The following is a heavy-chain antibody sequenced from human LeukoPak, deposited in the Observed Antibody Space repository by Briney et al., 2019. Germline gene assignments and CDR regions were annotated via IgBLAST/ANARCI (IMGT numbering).Heavy chain of an antibody. D-gene: IGHD2-21*01. CDR1: GFSFGSHP. CDR3: ARGVMAARLYYFDY. CDR2: ITGSGDYT. J-gene: IGHJ4*02. Sequence: PGGSLRLSCAASGFSFGSHPMNWVRQAPGKGLEWVSGITGSGDYTYYIDSVQGRFTISRDNSKNMLFLQMNSLRAEDTAVYCCARGVMAARLYYFDYWGRGILVTVSS. V-gene: IGHV3-23*01.